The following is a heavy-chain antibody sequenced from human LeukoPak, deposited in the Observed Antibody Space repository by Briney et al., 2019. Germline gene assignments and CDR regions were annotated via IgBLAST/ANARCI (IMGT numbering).Heavy chain of an antibody. CDR2: INHRGDT. CDR1: GGSFSAYY. V-gene: IGHV4-34*01. Sequence: NSSETLSLTCAVYGGSFSAYYWSWIRQSPGKGLEWIAEINHRGDTNYNPSVKSRVSISLDTSKNQFSLKVTSLTAADTAVYYCARGPTISETGYFDYWGQGTLVTVSS. CDR3: ARGPTISETGYFDY. J-gene: IGHJ4*03. D-gene: IGHD1-1*01.